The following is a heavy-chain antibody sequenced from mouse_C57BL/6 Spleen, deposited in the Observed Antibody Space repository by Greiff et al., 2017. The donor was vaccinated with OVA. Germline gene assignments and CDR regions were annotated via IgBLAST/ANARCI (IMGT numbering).Heavy chain of an antibody. D-gene: IGHD2-4*01. CDR1: GFTFSSYA. V-gene: IGHV5-4*01. J-gene: IGHJ3*01. CDR3: ARDKGDYDYDGAWFAY. CDR2: ISDGGSYT. Sequence: EVQRVESGGGLVKPGGSLKLSCAASGFTFSSYAMSWVRQTPEKRLEWVATISDGGSYTYYPDNVKGRFTISRDNAKNNLYLQMSHLKSEDTAMYYCARDKGDYDYDGAWFAYWGQGTLVTVSA.